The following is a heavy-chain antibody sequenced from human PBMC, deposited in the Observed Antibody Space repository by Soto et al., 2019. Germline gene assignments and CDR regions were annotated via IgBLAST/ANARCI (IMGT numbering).Heavy chain of an antibody. CDR3: ARDDAFANENAFDL. V-gene: IGHV3-33*01. J-gene: IGHJ3*01. Sequence: VGSLRLSCAVSGISFRTYGFHWVRQPPGKGLQWVAVISPKGHSDSVEGRFTISRDNSKDTLYLQMNNLRAEDTAVYYCARDDAFANENAFDLWGQGTKVTVSS. CDR1: GISFRTYG. D-gene: IGHD1-1*01. CDR2: ISPK.